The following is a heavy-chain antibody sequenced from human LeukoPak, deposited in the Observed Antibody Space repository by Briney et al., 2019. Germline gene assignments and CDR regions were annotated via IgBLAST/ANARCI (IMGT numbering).Heavy chain of an antibody. Sequence: SETLSLTCAVYGGSFSGYYWSWIRQPPGKGLEWIGEINHSGSTNYNPSLKSRVTISVDTSKNQFSLKLSSVTAADTAVYYCARRSGWYGLTYYFDYWGQGTLVTVSS. CDR2: INHSGST. D-gene: IGHD6-19*01. J-gene: IGHJ4*02. CDR1: GGSFSGYY. CDR3: ARRSGWYGLTYYFDY. V-gene: IGHV4-34*01.